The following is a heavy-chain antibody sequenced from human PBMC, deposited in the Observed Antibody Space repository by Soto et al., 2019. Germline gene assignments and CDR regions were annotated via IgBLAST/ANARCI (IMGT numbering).Heavy chain of an antibody. CDR3: AKDFGAWSDS. D-gene: IGHD6-19*01. V-gene: IGHV3-30*18. CDR2: ISYDGTDK. J-gene: IGHJ5*02. CDR1: GFAFSTYG. Sequence: QVHLVESGGGVVQPGRSLTISCVGSGFAFSTYGMHWVRQAPAKGLEWVALISYDGTDKYYADSVRGRFCISRDTSKQTLSLQMDSLRPEDTAVYYCAKDFGAWSDSWGQGTLVNVSS.